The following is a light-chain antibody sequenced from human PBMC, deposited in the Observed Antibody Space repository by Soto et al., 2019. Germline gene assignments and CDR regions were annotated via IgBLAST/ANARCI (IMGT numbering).Light chain of an antibody. J-gene: IGKJ1*01. Sequence: DVQMTQSPSTLSAFVGDRVTITCRANQTITSWLAWYQQKPGNAPKLLIYKASSLESGVPSRFSGSGSGTEFTLTISSLQPDDFATYYCQQYNTDSWTFGQGTKVEIK. V-gene: IGKV1-5*03. CDR2: KAS. CDR1: QTITSW. CDR3: QQYNTDSWT.